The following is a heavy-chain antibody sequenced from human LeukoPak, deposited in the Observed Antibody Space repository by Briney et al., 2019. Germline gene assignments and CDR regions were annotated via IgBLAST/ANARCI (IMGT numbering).Heavy chain of an antibody. CDR1: GGSISSYY. CDR3: ARDTYYYGSGSPYFDY. Sequence: SEALSLTCTVSGGSISSYYWSWIRQPAGKGLEWIGRIYTSGSTNYNPSLKSRVTMSVDTSKNQFSLKLSSVTAADTAVYYCARDTYYYGSGSPYFDYWGQGTLVTVSS. CDR2: IYTSGST. D-gene: IGHD3-10*01. V-gene: IGHV4-4*07. J-gene: IGHJ4*02.